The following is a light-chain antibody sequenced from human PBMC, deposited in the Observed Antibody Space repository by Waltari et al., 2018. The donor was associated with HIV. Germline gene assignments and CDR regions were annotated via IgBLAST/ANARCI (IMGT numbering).Light chain of an antibody. J-gene: IGKJ2*01. CDR2: QAS. CDR3: QQYNGQSYT. CDR1: QDIENW. V-gene: IGKV1-5*03. Sequence: DIQVTQSPSSLSASVGKRVTMTCRTSQDIENWLAWYQHKPGLAPKLLIYQASTLQRGVPSRFVGKGSGTQFTLVISAVQPDDFAIYYCQQYNGQSYTFGQGTRL.